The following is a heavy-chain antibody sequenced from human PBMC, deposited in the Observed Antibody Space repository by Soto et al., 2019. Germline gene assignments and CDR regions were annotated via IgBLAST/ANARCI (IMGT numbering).Heavy chain of an antibody. V-gene: IGHV3-21*01. CDR3: ARDLITFGGVIVPFDY. CDR1: GFTFSSYS. J-gene: IGHJ4*02. D-gene: IGHD3-16*02. CDR2: ISSSSSYI. Sequence: GGSLRLSCAASGFTFSSYSMNWVRQAPGKGLEWVSSISSSSSYIYYADSVKGRFTISRDNAKNSLYLQMNSLRAEDTAVYYCARDLITFGGVIVPFDYWGQGTLVTV.